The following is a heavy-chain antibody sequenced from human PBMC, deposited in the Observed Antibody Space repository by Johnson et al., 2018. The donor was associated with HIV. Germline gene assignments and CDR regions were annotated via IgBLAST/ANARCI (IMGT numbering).Heavy chain of an antibody. CDR2: ISYDGSNT. Sequence: QVQLVESGGGVVQPGRSLRLSCAASGFTFTGYGMHWVRQAPGKGLEWLAFISYDGSNTYYADSVRGRFTLSRDNSKNTVYLQMNSLRAEDTAVYYCAKDQYRKLPTVAWIWGQVTMVTVSS. J-gene: IGHJ3*02. CDR3: AKDQYRKLPTVAWI. V-gene: IGHV3-30*18. D-gene: IGHD4-17*01. CDR1: GFTFTGYG.